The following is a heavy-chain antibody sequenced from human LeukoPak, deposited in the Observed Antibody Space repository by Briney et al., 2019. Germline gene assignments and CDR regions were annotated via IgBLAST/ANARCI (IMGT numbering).Heavy chain of an antibody. J-gene: IGHJ4*02. Sequence: GGSLRLSCAASGFSVSSNYMSWVRQAPGKGLEWVSVIYSGGYTYYADSVKGRFTISRDNSKNTLYLQMNSLRAEDTAVYYCAKVVDGSGSSRFDYWGQGTLVTVSS. D-gene: IGHD3-10*01. CDR1: GFSVSSNY. V-gene: IGHV3-53*01. CDR2: IYSGGYT. CDR3: AKVVDGSGSSRFDY.